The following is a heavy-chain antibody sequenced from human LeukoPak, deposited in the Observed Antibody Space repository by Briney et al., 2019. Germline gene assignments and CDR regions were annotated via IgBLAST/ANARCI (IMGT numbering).Heavy chain of an antibody. CDR2: ISSSGTTI. Sequence: GGSLRLSCAASGFTVSSNYMSWVRQAPGKGLEWLSYISSSGTTIKYADSVKGRFTTSRDNAKNSLYLQMNSLRAEDTAVYYCARANYYDISGYDYWGQGTLVTVSS. CDR1: GFTVSSNY. J-gene: IGHJ4*02. CDR3: ARANYYDISGYDY. V-gene: IGHV3-11*04. D-gene: IGHD3-22*01.